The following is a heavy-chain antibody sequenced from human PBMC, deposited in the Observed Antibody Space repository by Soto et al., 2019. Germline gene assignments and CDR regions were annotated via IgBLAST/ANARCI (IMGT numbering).Heavy chain of an antibody. CDR3: VRVGITMVRGAIIKSLSNWFDP. CDR2: IIPIFGTA. CDR1: GGTFSSYA. Sequence: QVQLVQSGSEVKKPGSSVKVSCKASGGTFSSYAISWVRQAPGQGLEWMGGIIPIFGTANYAQKFQGRVTITADESTRTAYMVLNSLRSEETAVYYCVRVGITMVRGAIIKSLSNWFDPWGQGTLVTVS. V-gene: IGHV1-69*12. D-gene: IGHD3-10*01. J-gene: IGHJ5*02.